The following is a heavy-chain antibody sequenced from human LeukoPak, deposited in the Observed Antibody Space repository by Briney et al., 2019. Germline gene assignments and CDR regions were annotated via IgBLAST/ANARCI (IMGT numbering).Heavy chain of an antibody. CDR3: AREYCSGGSCQAFFDY. CDR1: GFTFSSYW. D-gene: IGHD2-15*01. V-gene: IGHV3-7*01. CDR2: IKQDGSEK. Sequence: GGSLRLSCAASGFTFSSYWMSWVRQAPGKGLEWVANIKQDGSEKYYVDSVKGRFTISRDNAKNSLYLQMNSLRAEDTAVYYCAREYCSGGSCQAFFDYWGQGTLVTVSS. J-gene: IGHJ4*02.